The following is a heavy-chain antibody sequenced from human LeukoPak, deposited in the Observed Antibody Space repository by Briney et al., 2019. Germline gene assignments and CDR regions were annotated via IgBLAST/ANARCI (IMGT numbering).Heavy chain of an antibody. Sequence: GGSLRLSCAASGFTFSSYAMSWVRQAPGKGLEGVSTISGSGENTYYGDSVKGRFTISRGNSESTLYPQKYSLRVEDTAVYYCAKWGSGSYYKGSFDYWGQGTLVTVSS. V-gene: IGHV3-23*01. CDR1: GFTFSSYA. CDR3: AKWGSGSYYKGSFDY. D-gene: IGHD3-10*01. CDR2: ISGSGENT. J-gene: IGHJ4*02.